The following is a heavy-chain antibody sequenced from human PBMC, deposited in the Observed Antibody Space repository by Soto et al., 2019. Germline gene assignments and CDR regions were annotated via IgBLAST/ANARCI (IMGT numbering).Heavy chain of an antibody. Sequence: GGSLRLSCAASGFTFSGSAMHWVRQASGKGLEWVGRIRSKANSYATAYAASVKGRFTISRDDSKNTAYLQMNSLKTEDPAVYYCTRHNRYSGSYDAFDIWGQGTMVTVSS. J-gene: IGHJ3*02. CDR1: GFTFSGSA. CDR2: IRSKANSYAT. CDR3: TRHNRYSGSYDAFDI. D-gene: IGHD1-26*01. V-gene: IGHV3-73*01.